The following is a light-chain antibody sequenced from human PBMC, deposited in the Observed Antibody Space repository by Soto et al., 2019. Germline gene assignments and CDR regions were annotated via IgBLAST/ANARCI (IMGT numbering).Light chain of an antibody. CDR1: QSVRFK. Sequence: VMTTSPATLSVSPVEISPLSCMASQSVRFKLAWYQHKPGQAPRLLIYDTSTRATGIPARFSGSGSGTDFTLTISSLQSEDFAVYYCQQRSNWPRITFGQGTQLEIK. CDR3: QQRSNWPRIT. CDR2: DTS. V-gene: IGKV3-15*01. J-gene: IGKJ5*01.